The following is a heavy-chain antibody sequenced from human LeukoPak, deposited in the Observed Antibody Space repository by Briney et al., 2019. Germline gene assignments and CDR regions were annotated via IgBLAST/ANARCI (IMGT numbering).Heavy chain of an antibody. CDR1: GFTFNTYW. Sequence: TGGSLRLSCVASGFTFNTYWIHWVRQGLGKGLVWVSLISADGTTTTYADSVQGRFTVSRDNAKNTLYLQMNSLRAEDAAVYYCARGLAGAYRIMDVWGQGTTVTVS. V-gene: IGHV3-74*01. CDR2: ISADGTTT. J-gene: IGHJ6*02. CDR3: ARGLAGAYRIMDV. D-gene: IGHD6-19*01.